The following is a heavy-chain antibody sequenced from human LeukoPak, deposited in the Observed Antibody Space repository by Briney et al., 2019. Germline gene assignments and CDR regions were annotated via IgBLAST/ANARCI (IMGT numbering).Heavy chain of an antibody. J-gene: IGHJ4*02. Sequence: SGPGLVKPTETLTLTCTVSGFSLSNARMGVSWIRQPPGKALEWLAHIFSSDEKSYSTSLKSRLTISKDTSKSQVVLTMTNMDPVDTATYYCARITGYGGDSGYYFDYWGQGTLVTVSS. CDR3: ARITGYGGDSGYYFDY. CDR2: IFSSDEK. V-gene: IGHV2-26*01. CDR1: GFSLSNARMG. D-gene: IGHD4-23*01.